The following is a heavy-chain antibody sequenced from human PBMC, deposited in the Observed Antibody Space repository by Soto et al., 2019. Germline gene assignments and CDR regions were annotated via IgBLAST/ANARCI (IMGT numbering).Heavy chain of an antibody. CDR2: IGTAGDT. D-gene: IGHD3-9*01. V-gene: IGHV3-13*01. Sequence: EVQLVESGGGLVQPGGSLRLSCAASGFTFSSYDMHWVRQATGKGLEWVSAIGTAGDTYYPGSVKGRFTISRESAKNSLYLQMNSLRAGDTAVYYCARGAYDILTGYLDYWGQGTLVTVSS. CDR3: ARGAYDILTGYLDY. CDR1: GFTFSSYD. J-gene: IGHJ4*02.